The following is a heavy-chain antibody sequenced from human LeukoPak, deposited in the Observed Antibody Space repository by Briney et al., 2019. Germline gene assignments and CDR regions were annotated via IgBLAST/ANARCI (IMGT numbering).Heavy chain of an antibody. CDR1: GYTFTSHG. D-gene: IGHD3-22*01. CDR3: ARDQYYDSKGWFDP. CDR2: ISTYNVNT. V-gene: IGHV1-18*04. Sequence: RGASVKVSCKASGYTFTSHGITWVRQAPGQGLEWMGWISTYNVNTNYAQKLQGRVTMTTDTSTSTAYVELRSLRSDDTAVYYCARDQYYDSKGWFDPWGQGTLVTVSS. J-gene: IGHJ5*02.